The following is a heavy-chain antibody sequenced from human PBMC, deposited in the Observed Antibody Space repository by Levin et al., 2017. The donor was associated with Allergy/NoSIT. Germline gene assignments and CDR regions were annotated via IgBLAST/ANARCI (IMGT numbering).Heavy chain of an antibody. CDR1: GFTFSSYG. D-gene: IGHD3-9*01. CDR3: ARDPGLTGYYSH. J-gene: IGHJ4*02. CDR2: IWYDGSNK. Sequence: GGSLRLSCAASGFTFSSYGMHWVRQAPGKGLEWVAVIWYDGSNKYYADSVKGRFTISRDNSKNTLYLQMNSLRAEDTAVYYCARDPGLTGYYSHWGQGTLVTVSS. V-gene: IGHV3-33*01.